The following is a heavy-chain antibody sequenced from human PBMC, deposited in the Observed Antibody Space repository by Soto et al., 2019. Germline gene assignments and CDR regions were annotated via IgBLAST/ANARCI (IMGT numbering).Heavy chain of an antibody. CDR1: GFTFDDYA. V-gene: IGHV3-9*01. D-gene: IGHD2-15*01. J-gene: IGHJ4*02. CDR3: AKGVAAWAHFDY. Sequence: EVQLVESGGGLVQPGRSLRLSCAASGFTFDDYAMHWVRQAPGKGLEWVSGISWNSGSIGYADSVKGRFTISRDNAKNSLYLQMNTLRAEDTALYYCAKGVAAWAHFDYWGQGTLVTVSS. CDR2: ISWNSGSI.